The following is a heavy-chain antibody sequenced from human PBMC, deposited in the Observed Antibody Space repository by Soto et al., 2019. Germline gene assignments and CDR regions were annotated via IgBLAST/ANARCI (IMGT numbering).Heavy chain of an antibody. J-gene: IGHJ4*02. CDR1: GFSLSTSGVG. Sequence: ITLKESGPTLVKPTQTLTLSCTSSGFSLSTSGVGVGWIRLPPGKALECRALMYWDDDKRYSPSLKSRLTTNNETSKDPVLLPMTNIDPVDTATYYCSHIHDAYRLFDYWGQGTLVTVSS. D-gene: IGHD4-4*01. V-gene: IGHV2-5*02. CDR3: SHIHDAYRLFDY. CDR2: MYWDDDK.